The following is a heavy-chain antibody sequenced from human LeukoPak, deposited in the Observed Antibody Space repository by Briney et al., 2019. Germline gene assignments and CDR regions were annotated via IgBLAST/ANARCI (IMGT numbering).Heavy chain of an antibody. D-gene: IGHD3-22*01. CDR2: IYYSGST. V-gene: IGHV4-39*07. CDR3: ARVPYYYDSSGYYYVSYYFDY. CDR1: GGSISSSSYY. J-gene: IGHJ4*02. Sequence: KASETLSLTCTVSGGSISSSSYYWGWIRQPPGKGLEWIGSIYYSGSTYYNPSLKSRVTISVDTSKNQFSLKLSSVTAADTAVYYCARVPYYYDSSGYYYVSYYFDYWGQGTLVTVSS.